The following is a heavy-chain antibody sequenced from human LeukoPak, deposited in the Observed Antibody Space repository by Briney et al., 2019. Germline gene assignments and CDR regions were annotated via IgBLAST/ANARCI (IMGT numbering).Heavy chain of an antibody. CDR1: GGTFISYA. CDR2: IIPIFGTA. Sequence: SVKASCKASGGTFISYAISWVRQAPGQGLEGMGRIIPIFGTANYAQKFQGRVTITTDESTSTAYMELSSLRSEDTAVYYCASQTTVTSYYFDYWGQGTLVTVSS. D-gene: IGHD4-17*01. V-gene: IGHV1-69*05. CDR3: ASQTTVTSYYFDY. J-gene: IGHJ4*02.